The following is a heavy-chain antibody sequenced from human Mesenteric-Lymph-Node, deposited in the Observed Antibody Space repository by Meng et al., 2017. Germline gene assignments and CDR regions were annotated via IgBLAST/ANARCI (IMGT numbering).Heavy chain of an antibody. D-gene: IGHD5-12*01. CDR1: GGAISSGDYY. CDR2: IYYSGST. V-gene: IGHV4-30-4*01. CDR3: ARDRGGLGAFDY. Sequence: QLTGSGQGLVSPSHTQSPPFTVLGGAISSGDYYWSWIRQPPGKGLEWIGYIYYSGSTYYTPSLKSRVTISVDTSKNQFSLKLSSVTAADTAVYYCARDRGGLGAFDYWGQGTLVTVSS. J-gene: IGHJ4*02.